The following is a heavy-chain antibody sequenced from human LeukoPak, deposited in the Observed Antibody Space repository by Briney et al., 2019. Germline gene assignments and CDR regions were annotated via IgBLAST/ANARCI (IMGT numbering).Heavy chain of an antibody. J-gene: IGHJ4*02. CDR3: ARGRDPY. CDR2: INHSGST. D-gene: IGHD5-24*01. Sequence: SETLSLTCAVYGGSFSGYYWTWIRQPPGRRLEWIGEINHSGSTNYNPSLKSRVTISVDTSKSQFSLKLNSVTAADTAMYYCARGRDPYWGQGTLVTVSS. CDR1: GGSFSGYY. V-gene: IGHV4-34*01.